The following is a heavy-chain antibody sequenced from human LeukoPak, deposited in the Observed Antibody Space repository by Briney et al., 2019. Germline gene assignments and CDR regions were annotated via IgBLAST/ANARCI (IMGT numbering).Heavy chain of an antibody. Sequence: GGSLRLSCAASGFTFSFYWLSWVRQAPGKGLEWVSLIYSGGSTYYADSVKGRFTISRDNSKNTLYLQMNSLRAEDTAVYYCARGNYYDSSVAYWGQGTLVTVSS. CDR2: IYSGGST. D-gene: IGHD3-22*01. CDR1: GFTFSFYW. V-gene: IGHV3-66*01. CDR3: ARGNYYDSSVAY. J-gene: IGHJ4*02.